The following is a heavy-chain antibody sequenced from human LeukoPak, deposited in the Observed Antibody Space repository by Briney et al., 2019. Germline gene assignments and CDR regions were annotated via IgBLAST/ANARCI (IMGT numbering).Heavy chain of an antibody. CDR3: ARANYVVAVTYGMDV. J-gene: IGHJ6*02. CDR2: INSDGSST. V-gene: IGHV3-74*01. Sequence: GGSLRLSCAASGFTFSSYAMHWVRQAPGKGLVWVSRINSDGSSTSYADSVKGRFTISRDNAKNTLYLQMNSLRAEDTAVYYCARANYVVAVTYGMDVRGQGTTVTVSS. CDR1: GFTFSSYA. D-gene: IGHD2-15*01.